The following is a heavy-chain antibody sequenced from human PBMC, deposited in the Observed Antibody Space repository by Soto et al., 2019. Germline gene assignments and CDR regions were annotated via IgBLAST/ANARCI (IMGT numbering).Heavy chain of an antibody. Sequence: PGGSLKISCKGSGYSFTSYWIGWVRQMPGKGLEWMGIIYPGDSDTRYSPSFQGQVTISADKSISTAYLQWSSLKASDTAMYYCARHVGDSSSWYYYYYGMDVWGQGTTVTVSS. J-gene: IGHJ6*02. CDR2: IYPGDSDT. D-gene: IGHD6-13*01. V-gene: IGHV5-51*01. CDR3: ARHVGDSSSWYYYYYGMDV. CDR1: GYSFTSYW.